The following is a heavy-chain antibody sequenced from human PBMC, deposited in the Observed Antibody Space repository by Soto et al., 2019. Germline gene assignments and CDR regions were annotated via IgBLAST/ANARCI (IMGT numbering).Heavy chain of an antibody. D-gene: IGHD1-7*01. CDR3: AKQLELRNYYYYMDV. CDR2: ISASGGDA. Sequence: PGGSLRLSCAASGFTFTSSAMSWVRQAPGRGLEWVSTISASGGDAFYADSVKGRVTISRDNPKNTLILQVNSLRAEDTAVYYCAKQLELRNYYYYMDVWGKGTTVTVSS. J-gene: IGHJ6*03. V-gene: IGHV3-23*01. CDR1: GFTFTSSA.